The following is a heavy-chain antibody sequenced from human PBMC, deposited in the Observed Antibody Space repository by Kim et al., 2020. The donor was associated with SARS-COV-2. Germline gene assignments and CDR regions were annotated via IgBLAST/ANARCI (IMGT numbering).Heavy chain of an antibody. Sequence: GGSLRLSCAASGFTFSSYSMNWVRQAPGKGLEWVSSISSSSSYIYYADSVKGRFTISRDNAKNSLYLQMNSLRAEDTAVYYCARVEHIVVVTGNYYYYGMDVWGQGTTVTVSS. V-gene: IGHV3-21*01. J-gene: IGHJ6*02. D-gene: IGHD2-21*02. CDR1: GFTFSSYS. CDR2: ISSSSSYI. CDR3: ARVEHIVVVTGNYYYYGMDV.